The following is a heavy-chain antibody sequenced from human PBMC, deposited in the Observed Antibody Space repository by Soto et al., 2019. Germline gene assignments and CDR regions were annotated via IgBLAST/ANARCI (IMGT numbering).Heavy chain of an antibody. CDR1: GGSISSGGYS. D-gene: IGHD5-18*01. V-gene: IGHV4-30-2*02. J-gene: IGHJ5*02. Sequence: TSETLSLTCAVSGGSISSGGYSWSWIRQPPGKGLEWIGYIYHSGSTYYNPSLKSRVTISVDRSKNQFSLQLSSVTAADTAVYYCAKDSGYNYGYFRWFDPWGQGTLVTVSS. CDR3: AKDSGYNYGYFRWFDP. CDR2: IYHSGST.